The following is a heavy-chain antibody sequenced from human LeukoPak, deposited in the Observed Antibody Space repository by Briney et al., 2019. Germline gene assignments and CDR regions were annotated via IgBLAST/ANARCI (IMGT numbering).Heavy chain of an antibody. Sequence: ASVKVSCKASGYTFTSYGISWVRQAPGQGLEWMGWISAYNGNTNYAQKLQGRVTMTTDTSTSTAYMELRSLRSDDTAVYYCARAGWYQLLYGRDGWFDPWGQGTLVTVSS. CDR2: ISAYNGNT. V-gene: IGHV1-18*01. D-gene: IGHD2-2*02. J-gene: IGHJ5*02. CDR3: ARAGWYQLLYGRDGWFDP. CDR1: GYTFTSYG.